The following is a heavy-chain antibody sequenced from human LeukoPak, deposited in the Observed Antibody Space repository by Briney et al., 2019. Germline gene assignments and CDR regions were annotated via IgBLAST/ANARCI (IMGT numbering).Heavy chain of an antibody. J-gene: IGHJ5*02. V-gene: IGHV7-4-1*02. D-gene: IGHD3-10*01. CDR1: GYTFTSYA. Sequence: ASVKVSCKASGYTFTSYAVNWVRRAPGQGLEWMGWINTNTGNPTYAQGFTGRFVFSLDASVSTAYLQISSLKAEDIAVYYCARRPYGSGSYYKSPGWFDPWGQGTLVTVSS. CDR2: INTNTGNP. CDR3: ARRPYGSGSYYKSPGWFDP.